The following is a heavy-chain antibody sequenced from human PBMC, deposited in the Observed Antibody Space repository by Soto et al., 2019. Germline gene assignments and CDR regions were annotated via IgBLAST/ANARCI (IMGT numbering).Heavy chain of an antibody. CDR2: IYYSGST. CDR1: GGSISSYY. CDR3: EGRYGDLFYS. J-gene: IGHJ4*02. D-gene: IGHD3-10*01. V-gene: IGHV4-59*08. Sequence: PSETLSLTCTVSGGSISSYYWSWIRQPPGKGLEWIGYIYYSGSTNYNPSLKSRVTISVDTSKNQLSLKLSSVTAADTVVYYCEGRYGDLFYSWGQGTLVPVSS.